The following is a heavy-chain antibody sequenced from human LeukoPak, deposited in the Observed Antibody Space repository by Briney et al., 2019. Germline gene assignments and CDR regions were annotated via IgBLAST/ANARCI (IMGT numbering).Heavy chain of an antibody. V-gene: IGHV4-59*08. CDR2: SYYSNT. J-gene: IGHJ4*02. CDR1: FRFLRRPN. Sequence: SETLALPCTVPFRFLRRPNSISPRQPPGKGRERIGYSYYSNTNYNPYLKSRVTISVDTSQNQFSLELSSVTAADSGVYYCARLKYGEYGLYYFDYWGQGTLVTVSS. CDR3: ARLKYGEYGLYYFDY. D-gene: IGHD4/OR15-4a*01.